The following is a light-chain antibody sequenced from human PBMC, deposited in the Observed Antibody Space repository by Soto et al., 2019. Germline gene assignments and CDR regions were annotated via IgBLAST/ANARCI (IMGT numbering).Light chain of an antibody. CDR2: TAS. V-gene: IGKV1-5*03. CDR1: QSINTW. CDR3: LQYNSYSPRT. J-gene: IGKJ1*01. Sequence: DIQMTQSPSTLSASVGDRVTITCRASQSINTWLAWYQQKPGKAPKILIYTASSLVSGVPSRFSGSGSGTDFTLPISSLQPDDFATYYCLQYNSYSPRTFGRGTKVEI.